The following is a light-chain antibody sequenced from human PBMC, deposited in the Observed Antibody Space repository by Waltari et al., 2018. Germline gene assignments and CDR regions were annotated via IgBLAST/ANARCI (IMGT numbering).Light chain of an antibody. J-gene: IGKJ1*01. CDR3: QQYYSTPQT. V-gene: IGKV4-1*01. Sequence: DIVMTQSPDSLAVSRGERATINCKSSQTILYTSNNKNYLAWYQPKPGQPPKLLIYLASTREYGVPDRFSGSGSGTDFTLTISSLQAEDVALYYCQQYYSTPQTFGQGTKVEIK. CDR2: LAS. CDR1: QTILYTSNNKNY.